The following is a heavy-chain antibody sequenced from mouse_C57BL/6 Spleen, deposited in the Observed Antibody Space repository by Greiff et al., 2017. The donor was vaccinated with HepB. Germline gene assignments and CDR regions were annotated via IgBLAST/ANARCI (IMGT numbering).Heavy chain of an antibody. CDR1: GYSITSGYY. Sequence: EVQRVESGPGLVKPSQSLSLTCSVTGYSITSGYYWNWIRQFPGNKLEWMGYISYDGSNNYNPSLKNRISITRDTSKNQFFLKLNSVTTEDTATYYCARDRIYYDYDVYYYAMDYWGQGTSVTVSS. CDR2: ISYDGSN. CDR3: ARDRIYYDYDVYYYAMDY. V-gene: IGHV3-6*01. J-gene: IGHJ4*01. D-gene: IGHD2-4*01.